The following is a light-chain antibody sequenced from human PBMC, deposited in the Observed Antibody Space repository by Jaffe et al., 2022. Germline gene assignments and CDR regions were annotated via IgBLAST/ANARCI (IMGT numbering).Light chain of an antibody. CDR1: QSVSSN. V-gene: IGKV3-15*01. J-gene: IGKJ5*01. CDR2: DIS. CDR3: QQYSKWPPIT. Sequence: EIVMTQSPATLSVSPGERVTLSCRASQSVSSNLAWYQQRPGQAPRLLIFDISHRATGTPARFSASGSGTEFTLTISSLQSEDFAVYYCQQYSKWPPITFGQGTRLEIK.